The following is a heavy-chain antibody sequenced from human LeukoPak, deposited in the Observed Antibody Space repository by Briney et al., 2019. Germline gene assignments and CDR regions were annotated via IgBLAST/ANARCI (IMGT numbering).Heavy chain of an antibody. V-gene: IGHV4-59*02. CDR2: IYYGEST. D-gene: IGHD1-26*01. J-gene: IGHJ4*02. CDR1: GDTVTSYY. CDR3: ARGVNSGYFDY. Sequence: SETLSLTCSVSGDTVTSYYWSWIRQPPGKGLEWIGYIYYGESTNYNPSLKSRVTISVDMSKNQFSLKLTSVTAADTAVYYCARGVNSGYFDYCGQGTLVTVSS.